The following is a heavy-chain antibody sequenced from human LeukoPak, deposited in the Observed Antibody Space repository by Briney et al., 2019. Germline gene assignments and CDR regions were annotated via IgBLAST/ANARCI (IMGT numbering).Heavy chain of an antibody. CDR3: ARDTALAGRGGYFES. CDR2: ISYDGTNK. Sequence: GGSLRLSCAASGFTFSSFGTHWVRQAPGKGLEWVAMISYDGTNKDYADSVKGRFTISRDNSKNTLYLQMNSLRAEDTAVYYCARDTALAGRGGYFESWGQGTLVTVSS. J-gene: IGHJ4*02. V-gene: IGHV3-30*03. CDR1: GFTFSSFG. D-gene: IGHD6-19*01.